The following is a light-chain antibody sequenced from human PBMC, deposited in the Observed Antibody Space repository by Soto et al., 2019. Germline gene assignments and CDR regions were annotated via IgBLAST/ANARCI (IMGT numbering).Light chain of an antibody. Sequence: IVLTKSPAILSVSPGERATLSCRASQSISRSLAWYQQKPGPPTRLLIYGASNRAAGTPDRFSGSGAGTDFTLTISRLEPEYFAVYYCQQYGSSGTFGQGTKVDIK. J-gene: IGKJ1*01. CDR1: QSISRS. CDR3: QQYGSSGT. CDR2: GAS. V-gene: IGKV3-20*01.